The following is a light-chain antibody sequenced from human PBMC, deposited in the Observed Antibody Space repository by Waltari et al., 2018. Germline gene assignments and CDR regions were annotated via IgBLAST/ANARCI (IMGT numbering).Light chain of an antibody. CDR3: QAWDSSVV. V-gene: IGLV3-1*01. CDR1: NLGDKY. J-gene: IGLJ2*01. CDR2: QDS. Sequence: SYELTQPPSVSVSPGQTASITCSGDNLGDKYACWYQQKPGQSPVLVIYQDSKRPSGIAERFSGSNSGNTATLTISGTQAMDEADYYCQAWDSSVVFGGGTKLTVL.